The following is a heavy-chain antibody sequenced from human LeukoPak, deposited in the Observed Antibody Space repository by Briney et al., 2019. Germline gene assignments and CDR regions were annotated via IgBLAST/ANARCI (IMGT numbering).Heavy chain of an antibody. CDR2: IYYSGST. V-gene: IGHV4-59*01. Sequence: SETLSLTCTVSGGSISSYYWGWIRQPPGKGLEWIGFIYYSGSTNYNPSLKSRVTISVDTSKNQFSLKLSSVTAADTAVYYCARGGYSELLFDYWGQGTLVTVSS. CDR3: ARGGYSELLFDY. CDR1: GGSISSYY. J-gene: IGHJ4*02. D-gene: IGHD1-26*01.